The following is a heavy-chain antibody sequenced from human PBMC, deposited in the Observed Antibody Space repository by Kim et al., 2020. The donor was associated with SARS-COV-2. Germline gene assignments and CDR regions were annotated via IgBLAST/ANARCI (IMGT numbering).Heavy chain of an antibody. V-gene: IGHV1-3*01. J-gene: IGHJ6*02. CDR2: FNAGNDNT. D-gene: IGHD6-25*01. CDR1: AYTFTAFS. CDR3: ARVWRQRTNGMDV. Sequence: ASVKVSCKASAYTFTAFSIHWVRQAPGQGLEWMGWFNAGNDNTRYSPKFQGRVTITRDTSASIVYMELSSLRSEDTAVYYCARVWRQRTNGMDVWGQGTTVTVSS.